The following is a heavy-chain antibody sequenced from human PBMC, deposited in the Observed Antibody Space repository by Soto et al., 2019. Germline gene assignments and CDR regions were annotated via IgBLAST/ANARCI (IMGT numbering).Heavy chain of an antibody. CDR2: ISYDGSNK. J-gene: IGHJ4*02. Sequence: QVQLVESGGGVVQPGRSLRLSCAASGFTFSSYGMHWVRQAPGKGLEWVAVISYDGSNKYYADSVKGRFTISRDNSNNTLYLQMNSLRAEDTAVYYCAKDRYYYGSGSYFPDYWGQGTLVTVSS. CDR3: AKDRYYYGSGSYFPDY. V-gene: IGHV3-30*18. CDR1: GFTFSSYG. D-gene: IGHD3-10*01.